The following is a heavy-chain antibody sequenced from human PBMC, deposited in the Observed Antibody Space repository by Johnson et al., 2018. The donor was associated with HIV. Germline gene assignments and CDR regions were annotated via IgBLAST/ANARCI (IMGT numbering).Heavy chain of an antibody. CDR1: GFTFNDYG. CDR2: INWNGGST. CDR3: ARVLIVVVVGAEIDAFDI. Sequence: VQLVESVGGVVRPGGSLRLSCAASGFTFNDYGMTWVRQAPGKGLEWVSGINWNGGSTDYADSVKGRFPISRDNAKNSLYLQMNSLRAEDTAFYYCARVLIVVVVGAEIDAFDIWGQGTMVTVSS. V-gene: IGHV3-20*04. D-gene: IGHD2-15*01. J-gene: IGHJ3*02.